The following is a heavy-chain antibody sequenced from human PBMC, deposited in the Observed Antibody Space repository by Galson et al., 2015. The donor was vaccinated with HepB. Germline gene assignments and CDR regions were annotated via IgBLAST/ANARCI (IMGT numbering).Heavy chain of an antibody. CDR2: ISFDGRDK. CDR3: ARQYCGGGSCYLDH. V-gene: IGHV3-30*19. D-gene: IGHD2-15*01. J-gene: IGHJ4*02. CDR1: GFTFSSYG. Sequence: SLRLSCAASGFTFSSYGMHWVRQAPGEGLEWMSVISFDGRDKYYADSVKGRFTISRDDSKNTFYLQMDSLRPDDTAVYYCARQYCGGGSCYLDHWGQGTLVTVSS.